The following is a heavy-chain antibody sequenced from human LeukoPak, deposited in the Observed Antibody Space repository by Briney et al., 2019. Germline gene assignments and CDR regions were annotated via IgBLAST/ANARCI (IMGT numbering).Heavy chain of an antibody. CDR1: GFAFSTYW. Sequence: GGSLRLSCAASGFAFSTYWMKWVRQAPGKGLEWVASIKDDGSASYYVGSVKGRFTISRDNAKNSLYLRMNSLRVEDTAVYYCARQKSGVAVAGPGDHWGQGTLVTVSS. CDR3: ARQKSGVAVAGPGDH. J-gene: IGHJ4*02. CDR2: IKDDGSAS. V-gene: IGHV3-7*01. D-gene: IGHD6-19*01.